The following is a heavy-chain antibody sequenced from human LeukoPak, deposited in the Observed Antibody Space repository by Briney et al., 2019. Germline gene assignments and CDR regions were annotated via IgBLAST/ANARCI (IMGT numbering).Heavy chain of an antibody. CDR1: GGSISSYY. D-gene: IGHD2-2*01. J-gene: IGHJ3*02. CDR3: ARGPRMVAMNGYAFDI. Sequence: RPSETLSLTCTVSGGSISSYYWSWIRQPPGKGLEWIGYIYYSGSTNYNPSLKGRVTISVDTSKNQFSLKLSSVTAADTAVYYCARGPRMVAMNGYAFDIWGPGTTVIVSS. V-gene: IGHV4-59*01. CDR2: IYYSGST.